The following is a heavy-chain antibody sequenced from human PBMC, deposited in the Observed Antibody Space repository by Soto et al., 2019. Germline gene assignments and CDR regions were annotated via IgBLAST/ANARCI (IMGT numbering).Heavy chain of an antibody. J-gene: IGHJ6*02. CDR3: ARERSTVVTYYYYYYGMDV. Sequence: QVQLVQSGAEVKKPGSSVKVSCKASGGTFSSYAISWVRQAPGQGLEWMGGILPIFGTANYAQKFQGRVTITADESTSTAYMELSSLRSEDTAVYYCARERSTVVTYYYYYYGMDVWGQGTTVTVSS. V-gene: IGHV1-69*01. D-gene: IGHD2-15*01. CDR2: ILPIFGTA. CDR1: GGTFSSYA.